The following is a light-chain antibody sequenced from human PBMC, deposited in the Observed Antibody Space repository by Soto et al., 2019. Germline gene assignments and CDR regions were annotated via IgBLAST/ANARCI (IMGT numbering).Light chain of an antibody. CDR2: DAS. V-gene: IGKV1-5*01. CDR3: KKYTSS. Sequence: DFQMTQSPSTLSASVGDKVTMTCRASQSIGSWLAWYQQKPGKAPKVLIYDASSLESGVPSRFSGSGSGTEFTLTISRLQPAEFSTYYCKKYTSSFGQGTRLEIK. CDR1: QSIGSW. J-gene: IGKJ5*01.